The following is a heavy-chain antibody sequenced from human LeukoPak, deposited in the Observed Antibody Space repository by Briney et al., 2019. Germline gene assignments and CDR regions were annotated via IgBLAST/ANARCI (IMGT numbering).Heavy chain of an antibody. CDR1: GGSISSSSYY. J-gene: IGHJ4*02. V-gene: IGHV4-39*07. D-gene: IGHD2-21*01. CDR3: AGVDYFDY. Sequence: SETLSLTRTVSGGSISSSSYYWGWIRQPPGKGLEWIGSIYYSGSTYYNPSLKSRVTISVDTSKNQFSLKLSSVTAADTAVYYCAGVDYFDYWGQGTLVTVSS. CDR2: IYYSGST.